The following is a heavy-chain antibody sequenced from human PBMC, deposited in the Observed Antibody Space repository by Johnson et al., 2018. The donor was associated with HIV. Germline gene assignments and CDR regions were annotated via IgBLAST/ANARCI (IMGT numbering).Heavy chain of an antibody. CDR2: IYSGDRT. J-gene: IGHJ3*02. D-gene: IGHD6-13*01. CDR3: ARDGESQQLPLGDAFDI. CDR1: GFTVSSNY. V-gene: IGHV3-66*01. Sequence: VQLVESGGGLVQPGGSLRLSCAASGFTVSSNYMSWVRQAPGKGLEWVSVIYSGDRTYSAVSVKGRFTISRDSSKNTLFLQMSSLRAEDTAMYYCARDGESQQLPLGDAFDIWGQGTMVTVSS.